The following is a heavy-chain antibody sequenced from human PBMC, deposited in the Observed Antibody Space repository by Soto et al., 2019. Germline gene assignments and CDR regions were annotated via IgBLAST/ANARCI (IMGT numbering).Heavy chain of an antibody. CDR1: GFTFSNSW. CDR3: VKVLARGVGVPRFYFDS. J-gene: IGHJ4*02. Sequence: GGSLRLSCAASGFTFSNSWMHWVRQVSGKGLEWVSRINADGTSTSYADSVKSRFTISRDNAKNTLYLHVNSLRAEDTAVYYCVKVLARGVGVPRFYFDSWGQGALVTVSS. CDR2: INADGTST. D-gene: IGHD2-2*01. V-gene: IGHV3-74*01.